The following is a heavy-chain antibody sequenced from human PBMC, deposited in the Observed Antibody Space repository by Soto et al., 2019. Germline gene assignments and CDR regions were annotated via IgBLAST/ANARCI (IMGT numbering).Heavy chain of an antibody. CDR3: ATQSYSNSGAYYYYAMDV. Sequence: LSLTCAVSGGSISSGGYSWSWIRQPPGKGLEWIGYIYQSGSTYYNPSLKSRVTISVDRSRNQFSLKLSSVTAADTAVYFCATQSYSNSGAYYYYAMDVWGQGTTVTAP. J-gene: IGHJ6*02. D-gene: IGHD4-4*01. V-gene: IGHV4-30-2*01. CDR1: GGSISSGGYS. CDR2: IYQSGST.